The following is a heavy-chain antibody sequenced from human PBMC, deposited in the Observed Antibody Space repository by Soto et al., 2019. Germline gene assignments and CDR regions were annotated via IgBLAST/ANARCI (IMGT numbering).Heavy chain of an antibody. CDR3: ARGHSTSPNWFDP. Sequence: PGGSLSLSCAASGFTFSNYWMSWVRQAPGKGLEWVANIKVDGSAKYYVDSVKGRFTISRDNAKNSLYLQMNSLRGEDTAVYYCARGHSTSPNWFDPWGQGTLVTVSS. CDR2: IKVDGSAK. CDR1: GFTFSNYW. J-gene: IGHJ5*02. V-gene: IGHV3-7*03. D-gene: IGHD6-6*01.